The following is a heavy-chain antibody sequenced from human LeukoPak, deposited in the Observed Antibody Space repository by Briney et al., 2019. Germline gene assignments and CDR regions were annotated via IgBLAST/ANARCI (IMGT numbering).Heavy chain of an antibody. V-gene: IGHV3-23*01. Sequence: PGGSLRLSCAASGFTFSSYAMSWVRQAPGKGLEWVSGISGSGPYTFYTESVKGRFTIPRDSSKNTLYLQMNSLRAEDTALYYCAKHGYCSGISCFFDFWGQGTLVTVSS. D-gene: IGHD2-2*03. CDR1: GFTFSSYA. CDR3: AKHGYCSGISCFFDF. J-gene: IGHJ4*02. CDR2: ISGSGPYT.